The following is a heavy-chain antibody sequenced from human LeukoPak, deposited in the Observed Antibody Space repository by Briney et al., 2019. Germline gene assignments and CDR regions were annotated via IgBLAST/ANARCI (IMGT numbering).Heavy chain of an antibody. D-gene: IGHD2-15*01. J-gene: IGHJ4*02. V-gene: IGHV3-23*01. CDR1: GFTFSNYA. CDR2: ISGSGGST. Sequence: PGGSLRLSCAASGFTFSNYAMSWVRQAPGKGLEWVSAISGSGGSTYYADSVKGRFTISRDNSKYTLYLQMNSLRAEDTAVYYCASSLLPHYFDYWGQGTLVTVSS. CDR3: ASSLLPHYFDY.